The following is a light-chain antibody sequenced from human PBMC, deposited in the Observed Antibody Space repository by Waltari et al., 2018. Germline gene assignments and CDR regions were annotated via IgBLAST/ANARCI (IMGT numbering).Light chain of an antibody. CDR1: QSISGW. V-gene: IGKV1-5*03. CDR2: KAF. Sequence: DIQMTQSPSTLSAFVGDRVTITCRASQSISGWLAWYQQKPGKAPKLLLFKAFTLESGVPSRFSGSGSGTEFTLTINSLQPDDFATYYCQQYYNSPSTFGQGTKLEIK. CDR3: QQYYNSPST. J-gene: IGKJ2*01.